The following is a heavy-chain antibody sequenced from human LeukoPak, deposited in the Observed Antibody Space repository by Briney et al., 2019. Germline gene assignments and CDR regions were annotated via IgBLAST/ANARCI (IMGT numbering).Heavy chain of an antibody. CDR2: IYYSGST. CDR1: GGSMSPYH. CDR3: ARGVIAVAGFDY. J-gene: IGHJ4*02. D-gene: IGHD6-19*01. V-gene: IGHV4-59*01. Sequence: SETLSLTCTVSGGSMSPYHWGWIRQPPGKGLEWIGYIYYSGSTNYNPSLKSRVTISVDTSKNQFSLKLSSVTAADTAVYYCARGVIAVAGFDYWGQGTLVTVSS.